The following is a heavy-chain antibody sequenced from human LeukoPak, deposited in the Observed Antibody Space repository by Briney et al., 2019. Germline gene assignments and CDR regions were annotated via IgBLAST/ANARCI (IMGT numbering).Heavy chain of an antibody. Sequence: GGSLRLSCAASGFTVSSNYMSWVRQAPGKGLEWVSVIYSGGSTYYADSVKGRFTISRDNSKNSLYLQMNSLRAEDTAVYYCATYSSLNRREFQYWGQGTLLTVSS. CDR1: GFTVSSNY. V-gene: IGHV3-53*01. J-gene: IGHJ1*01. CDR3: ATYSSLNRREFQY. D-gene: IGHD3-22*01. CDR2: IYSGGST.